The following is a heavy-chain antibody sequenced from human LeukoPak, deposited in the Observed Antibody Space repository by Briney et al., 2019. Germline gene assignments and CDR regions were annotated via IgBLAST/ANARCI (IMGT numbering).Heavy chain of an antibody. CDR1: GFTFNNYA. D-gene: IGHD3-22*01. CDR3: ARVRDYYDSRGYYFEYFDH. J-gene: IGHJ1*01. V-gene: IGHV3-23*01. Sequence: GGSLRLSCAASGFTFNNYAMSWVRQVPGKGLEWVSAINGGSSNTFYADSVKGRFSISRDNSKNTLYLQMNSLRAEDTAVYYCARVRDYYDSRGYYFEYFDHWGQGTLVTVSS. CDR2: INGGSSNT.